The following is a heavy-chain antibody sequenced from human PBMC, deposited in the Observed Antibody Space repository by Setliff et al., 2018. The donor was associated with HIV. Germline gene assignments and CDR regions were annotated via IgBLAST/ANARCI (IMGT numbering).Heavy chain of an antibody. CDR3: ARMRYFDWIMIDY. D-gene: IGHD3-9*01. CDR1: GFTVTNTW. CDR2: ISSEAQGGAI. J-gene: IGHJ4*02. Sequence: LSLSCAVSGFTVTNTWMSWARQAPGKGLEWVGHISSEAQGGAIEYVEPVKGRFTISRDDSRNTLYLDMNSLKTEDTATNYCARMRYFDWIMIDYWGQGTLVTVSS. V-gene: IGHV3-15*01.